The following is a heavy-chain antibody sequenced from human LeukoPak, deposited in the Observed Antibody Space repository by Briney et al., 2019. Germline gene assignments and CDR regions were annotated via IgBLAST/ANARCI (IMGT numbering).Heavy chain of an antibody. Sequence: GGSLRLSCAASGFTFSGYGMHWVRQAPGKGLEWVAFIQYDGNNKYHADSVKGRFTISRDNSKNTLYLQMNSLRAEDTAVYYCAKAGYCSGSSCYEIDYWGQGTLVTVSS. J-gene: IGHJ4*02. CDR2: IQYDGNNK. V-gene: IGHV3-30*02. D-gene: IGHD2-15*01. CDR3: AKAGYCSGSSCYEIDY. CDR1: GFTFSGYG.